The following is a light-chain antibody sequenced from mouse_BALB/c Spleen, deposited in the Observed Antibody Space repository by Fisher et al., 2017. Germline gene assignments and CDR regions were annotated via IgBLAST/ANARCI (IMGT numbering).Light chain of an antibody. CDR3: QQYHRSPYT. CDR1: SSVSY. Sequence: IVMTQTPAIMSASLGEKVTMTCSASSSVSYMYWYQQKPGSSPRLLIYDTSNLASGVPVRFSGSGSGTSYSLTISSMEAEDAATYYCQQYHRSPYTFGGGTKLEIK. J-gene: IGKJ2*01. V-gene: IGKV4-55*01. CDR2: DTS.